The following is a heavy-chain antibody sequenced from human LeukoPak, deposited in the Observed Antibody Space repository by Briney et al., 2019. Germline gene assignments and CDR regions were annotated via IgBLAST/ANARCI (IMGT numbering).Heavy chain of an antibody. Sequence: SETLSLTCTVSGGSISSSSFNWDWIRQPPGKGLKWIGSLYYSGSTYYNPSLKRRVTISVDTSKNQFSLNLSSVTAADTAVYYCARLPAEYNWNYFDSWGQGNLVTVSS. D-gene: IGHD1-20*01. CDR2: LYYSGST. CDR3: ARLPAEYNWNYFDS. CDR1: GGSISSSSFN. V-gene: IGHV4-39*01. J-gene: IGHJ4*02.